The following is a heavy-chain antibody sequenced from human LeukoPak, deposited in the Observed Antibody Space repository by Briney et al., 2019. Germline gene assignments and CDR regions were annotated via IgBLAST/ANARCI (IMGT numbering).Heavy chain of an antibody. CDR1: GFTVRNFW. CDR3: TRDRAISGMDY. V-gene: IGHV3-7*03. CDR2: IKHDGSEK. D-gene: IGHD3-10*01. Sequence: GGSLRLSCAASGFTVRNFWMSWVRQAPGKGLEWVANIKHDGSEKYSVDSVKGRFTISRDNAKNSLYLQMNGLRAEDTAVYYCTRDRAISGMDYWGQGTLVTVSS. J-gene: IGHJ4*02.